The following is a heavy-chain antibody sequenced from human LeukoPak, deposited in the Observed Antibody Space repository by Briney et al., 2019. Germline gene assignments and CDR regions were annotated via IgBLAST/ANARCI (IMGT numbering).Heavy chain of an antibody. Sequence: SETLSLTCTVSGGSISSGSYYWSWIRQPAGKGLEWIGRIYTSGSTNYNPSLKSRVTISVDTSKNQFSLKLSSVTAADTAVYYCARDDAGNYYYYYMDVWGKGTTVTVSS. CDR1: GGSISSGSYY. D-gene: IGHD6-13*01. J-gene: IGHJ6*03. CDR3: ARDDAGNYYYYYMDV. CDR2: IYTSGST. V-gene: IGHV4-61*02.